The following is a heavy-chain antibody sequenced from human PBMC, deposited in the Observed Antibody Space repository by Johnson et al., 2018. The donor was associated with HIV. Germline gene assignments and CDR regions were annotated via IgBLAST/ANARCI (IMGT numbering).Heavy chain of an antibody. CDR3: ARDALITMILVVKEAHAFDI. CDR1: GFIFSSYG. Sequence: QVQLVESGGGVVQPGRSLRLSCAASGFIFSSYGMHWVRQAPGKGLEWVAVISYDGSKKYYADSVKGRFTISRDNSKNTLYLQMNSLRAEDTAVYYCARDALITMILVVKEAHAFDIWGQGTMVTVSS. J-gene: IGHJ3*02. V-gene: IGHV3-30*03. CDR2: ISYDGSKK. D-gene: IGHD3-22*01.